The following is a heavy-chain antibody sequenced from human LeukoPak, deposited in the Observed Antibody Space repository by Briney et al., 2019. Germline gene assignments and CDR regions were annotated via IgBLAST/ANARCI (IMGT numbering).Heavy chain of an antibody. CDR2: IIPIFGTA. CDR1: GGTNSSYA. D-gene: IGHD1-7*01. Sequence: ASVKVSCKASGGTNSSYAISWVRQATGQGLEWMGGIIPIFGTANYAQKFQGRVTITADESTSTAYMELSSLRSGDTAVYYCARDWNYPWEYYGMDVWGQGTTVTVSS. J-gene: IGHJ6*02. V-gene: IGHV1-69*13. CDR3: ARDWNYPWEYYGMDV.